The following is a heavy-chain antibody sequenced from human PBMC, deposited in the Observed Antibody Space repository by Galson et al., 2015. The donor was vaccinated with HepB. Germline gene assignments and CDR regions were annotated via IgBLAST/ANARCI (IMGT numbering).Heavy chain of an antibody. J-gene: IGHJ1*01. CDR3: WAEAIQN. Sequence: SLRLSCAASDVTFRDSAVHWVRQAPGKGLEWVGRIRSKANSYATTYSESVKGRFTISRDDSKNTEYLQMNSLKIEDPGVYYCWAEAIQNWGQGTLVTVSS. CDR1: DVTFRDSA. CDR2: IRSKANSYAT. V-gene: IGHV3-73*01.